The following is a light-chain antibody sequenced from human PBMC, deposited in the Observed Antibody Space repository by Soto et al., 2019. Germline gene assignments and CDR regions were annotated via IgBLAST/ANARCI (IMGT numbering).Light chain of an antibody. CDR1: QSVSSL. V-gene: IGKV3-11*01. CDR2: DAS. Sequence: EIVWPQSPATLSLSPGERAALSCLASQSVSSLLAWYQQKSGQPPRLLVSDASKRATGVPARFSGSGSGTDFTLISSSLEPEDFAIYYCQQRSNWPLTFGAGTKVEIK. CDR3: QQRSNWPLT. J-gene: IGKJ4*01.